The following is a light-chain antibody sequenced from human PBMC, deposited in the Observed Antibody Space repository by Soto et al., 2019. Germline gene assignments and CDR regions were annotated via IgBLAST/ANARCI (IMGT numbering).Light chain of an antibody. CDR2: EGS. J-gene: IGLJ1*01. V-gene: IGLV2-23*01. CDR1: SSDVGSYDL. CDR3: CSYTGISTYV. Sequence: QSALTQPASVSGSPGQSITISCTGTSSDVGSYDLVSWYQQHPGRAPKNMIYEGSKRPSGVSDRFTGSKSGNTASLTISGLQAEDEADYYGCSYTGISTYVFGTGTKLTVL.